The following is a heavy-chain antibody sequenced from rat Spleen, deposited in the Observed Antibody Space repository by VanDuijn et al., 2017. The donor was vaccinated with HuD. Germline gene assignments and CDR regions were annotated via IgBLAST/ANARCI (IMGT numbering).Heavy chain of an antibody. D-gene: IGHD1-11*01. CDR1: GFIFSDFY. CDR3: SREGLYGNFFDY. V-gene: IGHV5-7*01. J-gene: IGHJ2*01. CDR2: ISYDGSST. Sequence: EVQLVESGGGLVQPGRSMKLSCAASGFIFSDFYLAWVRQAPTKGLEWVATISYDGSSTYYRDSVKGRFTISRDNAKNTQYLQMDSLRSEDTATYYCSREGLYGNFFDYCGQGVMVTVSS.